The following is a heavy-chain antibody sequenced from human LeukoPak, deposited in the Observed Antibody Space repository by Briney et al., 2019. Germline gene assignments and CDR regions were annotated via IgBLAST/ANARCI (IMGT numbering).Heavy chain of an antibody. CDR3: ARDLLYCSSTSCHNNWFDP. Sequence: SETLSLTCTVSGGSISSGDYYWSWIRQPPGKGLEWIGYIYYSGSTYYNPSLKSRVNISVDTSKNQFSLKLSSVTAADTAVYYCARDLLYCSSTSCHNNWFDPWGQGTLVTVSS. D-gene: IGHD2-2*01. CDR2: IYYSGST. V-gene: IGHV4-30-4*08. J-gene: IGHJ5*02. CDR1: GGSISSGDYY.